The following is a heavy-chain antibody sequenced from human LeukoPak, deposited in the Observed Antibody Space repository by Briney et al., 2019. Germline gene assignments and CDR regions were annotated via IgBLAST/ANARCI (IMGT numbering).Heavy chain of an antibody. D-gene: IGHD3-9*01. CDR3: AKAAYILTGYYHFDY. J-gene: IGHJ4*02. CDR2: IRYDGSNK. Sequence: GGSLRLSCAASGFTFSSYGMHWVRQAPGKGLEWVAFIRYDGSNKFYADSVRGRFAISRDNSKNTLYLQMNSLRAEDTALYYCAKAAYILTGYYHFDYWGQGTLVTVSS. CDR1: GFTFSSYG. V-gene: IGHV3-30*02.